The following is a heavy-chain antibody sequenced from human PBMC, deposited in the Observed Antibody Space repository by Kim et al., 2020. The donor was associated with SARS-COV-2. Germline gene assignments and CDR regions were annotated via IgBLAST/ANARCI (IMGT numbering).Heavy chain of an antibody. J-gene: IGHJ6*02. CDR3: ARGEYCSGGSCYGMDV. V-gene: IGHV3-21*01. CDR1: GFTFSSYS. Sequence: GGSLRLSCAASGFTFSSYSMNWVRQAPGKGLEWVSSISSSSSYIYYADSVKGRFTISRDNAKNSLYLQMNSLRAEDTAVYYCARGEYCSGGSCYGMDVWGQGTTVTVSS. D-gene: IGHD2-15*01. CDR2: ISSSSSYI.